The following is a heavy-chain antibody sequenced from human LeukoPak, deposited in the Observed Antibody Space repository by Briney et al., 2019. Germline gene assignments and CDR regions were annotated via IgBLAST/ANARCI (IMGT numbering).Heavy chain of an antibody. Sequence: PGGSLRLSCAASGFTFSSYWMHWVRQAPGKGPMWVSRTNRDGRDTIYADSVRGRFTISRDNAENTLYLRMSSLRADDTAVYYCARDYHGSIDYWGQGTLVAVSS. V-gene: IGHV3-74*01. CDR1: GFTFSSYW. J-gene: IGHJ4*02. CDR3: ARDYHGSIDY. CDR2: TNRDGRDT. D-gene: IGHD3-10*01.